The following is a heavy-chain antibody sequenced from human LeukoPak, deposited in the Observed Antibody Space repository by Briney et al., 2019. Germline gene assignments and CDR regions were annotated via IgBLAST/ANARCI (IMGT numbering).Heavy chain of an antibody. V-gene: IGHV3-23*01. D-gene: IGHD2-2*01. Sequence: GGSLRLSCAASGFTFSSYAMSWVRQAPGKGLVWVSAISGSGGSTYYADSVKGRFTISRDNSKNTLYLQMNSLRAEDTAVYYCAKDLRAKKDCSSTSCYEKDYWGQGTLVTVSS. CDR1: GFTFSSYA. J-gene: IGHJ4*02. CDR3: AKDLRAKKDCSSTSCYEKDY. CDR2: ISGSGGST.